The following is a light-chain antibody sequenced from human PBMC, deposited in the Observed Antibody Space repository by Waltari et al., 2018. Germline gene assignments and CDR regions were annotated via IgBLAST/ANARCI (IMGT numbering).Light chain of an antibody. CDR1: QTISTF. Sequence: DIQMTQSPSSLSASVGDRVTITCRASQTISTFLNWYQQQSGKAPNLLIYAASSLESGVPSRFSGSGSETDFTLTISSLQPDDFATYFCQQTYSSPPTFGLGTKVEIK. CDR2: AAS. J-gene: IGKJ1*01. V-gene: IGKV1-39*01. CDR3: QQTYSSPPT.